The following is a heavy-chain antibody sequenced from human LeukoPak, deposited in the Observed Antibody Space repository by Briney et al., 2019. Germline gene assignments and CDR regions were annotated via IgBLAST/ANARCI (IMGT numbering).Heavy chain of an antibody. J-gene: IGHJ2*01. V-gene: IGHV4-30-4*01. CDR1: GGSISSRDYY. Sequence: SQTLSLTCTVSGGSISSRDYYWSWIRQPPGKGLDWIGSIYYSGSTYYNPSLKSRLTISVDTSNNQFSLKLSSVTAADTAVYHCARDRPRYCSSTSCSNHATPWFFDLWGRGTLDPVSS. CDR2: IYYSGST. D-gene: IGHD2-2*01. CDR3: ARDRPRYCSSTSCSNHATPWFFDL.